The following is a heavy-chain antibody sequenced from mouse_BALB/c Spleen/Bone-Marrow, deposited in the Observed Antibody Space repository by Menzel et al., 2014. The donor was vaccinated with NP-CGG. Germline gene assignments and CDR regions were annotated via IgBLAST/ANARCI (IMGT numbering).Heavy chain of an antibody. CDR1: GFTFSDYY. V-gene: IGHV5-4*02. CDR3: AREREDLGLRQMDD. J-gene: IGHJ4*01. CDR2: ISDGGSYT. Sequence: EVHLVESGGGLVKPGGSLKLSCAASGFTFSDYYMCWVRQTPEKRLEWVATISDGGSYTYYPDSVKGRFTISRGKGKNDLYLQMSSMKSEDTAMYYCAREREDLGLRQMDDWGQGTSVTVSS. D-gene: IGHD4-1*01.